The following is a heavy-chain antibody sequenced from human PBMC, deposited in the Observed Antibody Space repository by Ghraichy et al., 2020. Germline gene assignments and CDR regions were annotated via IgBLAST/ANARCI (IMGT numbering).Heavy chain of an antibody. CDR3: ARDNYHATFDV. CDR1: GFTVRNSG. D-gene: IGHD4-11*01. Sequence: GGSLRLSCAASGFTVRNSGMHWVRQAPGKGLEWVAFIRHDESNTFYADPLKGRFTISRDKSKNTLYLQMDSLRPEDTAMYHCARDNYHATFDVWGHGKMVTVS. J-gene: IGHJ3*01. CDR2: IRHDESNT. V-gene: IGHV3-30*02.